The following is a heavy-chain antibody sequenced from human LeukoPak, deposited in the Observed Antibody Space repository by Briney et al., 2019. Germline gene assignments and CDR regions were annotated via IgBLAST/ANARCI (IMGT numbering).Heavy chain of an antibody. CDR1: GFTFSSYW. Sequence: GGSLRLSCAASGFTFSSYWMHWVRQAPGKGLVWVSRINSDGSSTSYADSVKGRFTISRDNAKNTLCLQMNSLRAEDTAVYYCARATDILSGSKWGQGTLVTVSS. J-gene: IGHJ4*02. CDR3: ARATDILSGSK. V-gene: IGHV3-74*01. CDR2: INSDGSST. D-gene: IGHD3-9*01.